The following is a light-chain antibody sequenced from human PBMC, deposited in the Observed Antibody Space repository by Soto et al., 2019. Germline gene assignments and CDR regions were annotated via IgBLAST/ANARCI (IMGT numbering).Light chain of an antibody. CDR3: QQYGSSIT. Sequence: EIVMTQSPATLSVSPGERATLSCRASQSVSSNLAWYQQKPGQAPRLLIYGASTRATGIPARFSGSGSGTEFTLTISSLQSEDFAVYYCQQYGSSITFGQGTRREIK. V-gene: IGKV3-15*01. CDR1: QSVSSN. J-gene: IGKJ5*01. CDR2: GAS.